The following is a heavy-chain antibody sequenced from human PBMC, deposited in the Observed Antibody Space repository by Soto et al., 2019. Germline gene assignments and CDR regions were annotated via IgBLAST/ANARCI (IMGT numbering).Heavy chain of an antibody. Sequence: QVQLVQSGAEVKPPGASVKVSCKASGYTFTGHYMHWVRQVPGKRLEHLGSLNSDNGWTYYAPKFGCRFTFTRDTSTSPPYSEVNGLQSDDTPVYSLARDLGPLCSGTACPIYGLDIWGQGATGVVSA. CDR3: ARDLGPLCSGTACPIYGLDI. D-gene: IGHD3-10*02. CDR2: LNSDNGWT. CDR1: GYTFTGHY. J-gene: IGHJ6*01. V-gene: IGHV1-2*02.